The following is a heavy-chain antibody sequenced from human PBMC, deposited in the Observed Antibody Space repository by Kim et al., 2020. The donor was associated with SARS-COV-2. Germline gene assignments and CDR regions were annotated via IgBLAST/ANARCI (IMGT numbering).Heavy chain of an antibody. J-gene: IGHJ5*02. D-gene: IGHD1-26*01. Sequence: GGSLSLSCAASGLTVSGNYMSWVRQAPGKGLEWVAVIYCDGSTSYKASVKGRFTISRDTSKNTLSLQLNSLSAEDTAVYYCARGYFINGFEPWGHGTLVT. CDR2: IYCDGST. CDR3: ARGYFINGFEP. V-gene: IGHV3-66*01. CDR1: GLTVSGNY.